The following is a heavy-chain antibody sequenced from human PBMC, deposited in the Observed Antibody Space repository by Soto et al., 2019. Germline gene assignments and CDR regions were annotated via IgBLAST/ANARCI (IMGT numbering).Heavy chain of an antibody. Sequence: SETLSLTCTVSGGSISSSSYYWGWIRQPPGKGLEWIGSIYYSGSTYYNPSLKSRVTISVDTSKNQFSLKLSSVTAADTAVYYCARHASYYDILTGYSFGYFDYWGQGTLVTVSS. D-gene: IGHD3-9*01. CDR3: ARHASYYDILTGYSFGYFDY. V-gene: IGHV4-39*01. CDR2: IYYSGST. CDR1: GGSISSSSYY. J-gene: IGHJ4*02.